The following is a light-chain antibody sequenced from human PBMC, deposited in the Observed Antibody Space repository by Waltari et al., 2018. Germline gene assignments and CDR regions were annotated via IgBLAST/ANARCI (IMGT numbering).Light chain of an antibody. CDR2: DVF. Sequence: EIVLTQSPATLSLSPGERATLSCRASQSVSSYLAWYQHKPGPALRLIIYDVFRRATAIPARFTGSGSGTDFTLTISSLEPEDFAVYYCQQRSTLPITFGQGTRLEI. CDR1: QSVSSY. V-gene: IGKV3-11*01. J-gene: IGKJ5*01. CDR3: QQRSTLPIT.